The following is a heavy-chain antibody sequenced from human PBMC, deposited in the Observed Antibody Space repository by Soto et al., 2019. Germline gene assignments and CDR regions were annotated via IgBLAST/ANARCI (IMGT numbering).Heavy chain of an antibody. D-gene: IGHD2-2*01. Sequence: SETLSLTCTVSGDSISSSRYYWGWVRQPPGKGLEWIGSIYYRGSTYYSPSPKSRVTISVDTSKNQFSLKLSPVTAADTAVYYCARHLHPTTGYCPSTSCYHFDYWGQGTLVTVSS. CDR3: ARHLHPTTGYCPSTSCYHFDY. V-gene: IGHV4-39*01. CDR2: IYYRGST. J-gene: IGHJ4*02. CDR1: GDSISSSRYY.